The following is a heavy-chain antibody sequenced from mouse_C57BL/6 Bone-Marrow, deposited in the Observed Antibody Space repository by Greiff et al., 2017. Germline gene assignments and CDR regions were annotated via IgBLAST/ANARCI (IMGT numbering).Heavy chain of an antibody. CDR3: ARKYYGSSKRYCDV. D-gene: IGHD1-1*01. J-gene: IGHJ1*03. CDR1: GYAFTNYL. Sequence: QVQLQQSGAELVRPGTSVKVSCKASGYAFTNYLLEWVKQRPGQGLEWIGVINPGSGGTNYNEKFKGKATLTADKSSSTAYMQLSSLTSEDSAVYFCARKYYGSSKRYCDVWGTGTTVTVSS. CDR2: INPGSGGT. V-gene: IGHV1-54*01.